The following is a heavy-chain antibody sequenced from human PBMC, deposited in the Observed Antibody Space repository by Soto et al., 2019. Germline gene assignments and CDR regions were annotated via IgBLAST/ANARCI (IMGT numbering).Heavy chain of an antibody. V-gene: IGHV3-30*18. CDR2: ISYDGSNR. Sequence: GGGLRLSLAASLFTFSRYGMEWVRQAPGKGGGWVAVISYDGSNRYYADSVKGRFTMSRDNSKNTLYLQMHSLRAEDTAVYYCAKDWGDYYDSSGYFEYWRQRTLVTVSS. CDR3: AKDWGDYYDSSGYFEY. D-gene: IGHD3-22*01. CDR1: LFTFSRYG. J-gene: IGHJ4*02.